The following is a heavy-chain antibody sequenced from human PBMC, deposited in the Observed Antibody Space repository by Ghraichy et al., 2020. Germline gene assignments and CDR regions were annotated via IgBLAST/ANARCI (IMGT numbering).Heavy chain of an antibody. CDR1: GFTVSSNY. CDR3: ARVLVCSGGSCYPYFDY. J-gene: IGHJ4*02. CDR2: IYSGGST. V-gene: IGHV3-53*01. Sequence: LSLTCAASGFTVSSNYMSWVRQAPGKGLEWVSVIYSGGSTYYADSVKGRFTISRDNSKNTLYLQMNSLRAEDTAVYYCARVLVCSGGSCYPYFDYWGQGTLVTVSS. D-gene: IGHD2-15*01.